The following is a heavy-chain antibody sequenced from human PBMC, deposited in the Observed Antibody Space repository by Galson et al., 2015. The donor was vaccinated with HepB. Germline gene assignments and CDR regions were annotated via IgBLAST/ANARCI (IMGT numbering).Heavy chain of an antibody. Sequence: SLRLSCAASGFTFSGYWMHWARQAPGKGLVWVSGINSDGSSTRYADSVKGRFTVSRDNAKNTLYLQMNSLRAEDTAVYYCAREYCSVGSCYRGFDYWGQGTLVTVSS. D-gene: IGHD2-15*01. CDR3: AREYCSVGSCYRGFDY. CDR1: GFTFSGYW. V-gene: IGHV3-74*01. CDR2: INSDGSST. J-gene: IGHJ4*02.